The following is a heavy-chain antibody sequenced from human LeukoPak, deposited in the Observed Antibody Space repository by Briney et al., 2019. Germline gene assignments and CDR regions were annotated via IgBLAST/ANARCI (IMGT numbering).Heavy chain of an antibody. CDR2: ISSGGGNT. CDR3: AKSPIVPASWVRPGFDY. D-gene: IGHD2-2*01. Sequence: GGSLRLSCAASGFTFSNYAMNWVRQAPGKGLEWVSVISSGGGNTYYADSVKGRFTISRDNSKNTLYLQMTSLTVDDTAVYYCAKSPIVPASWVRPGFDYWGQGTLVIVSS. V-gene: IGHV3-23*01. CDR1: GFTFSNYA. J-gene: IGHJ4*02.